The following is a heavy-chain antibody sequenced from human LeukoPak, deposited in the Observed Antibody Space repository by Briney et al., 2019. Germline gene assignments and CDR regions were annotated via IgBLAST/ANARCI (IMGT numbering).Heavy chain of an antibody. CDR3: ARSRDGYNLEFDY. J-gene: IGHJ4*02. CDR2: IYTSGST. D-gene: IGHD5-24*01. CDR1: GGFISSGSYY. Sequence: SETLSLTCTVSGGFISSGSYYWNWIRQPAGKGLEWIGRIYTSGSTNYNPSLKSRVTISVDTSKSQFSLKLSSVTAADTAVYYCARSRDGYNLEFDYWGQGTLVTVSS. V-gene: IGHV4-61*02.